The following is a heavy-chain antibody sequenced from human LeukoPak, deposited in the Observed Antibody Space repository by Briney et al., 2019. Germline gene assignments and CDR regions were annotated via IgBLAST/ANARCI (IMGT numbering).Heavy chain of an antibody. V-gene: IGHV3-23*01. CDR3: AKDHYYDSSGWFDL. CDR2: ISGSGGST. J-gene: IGHJ2*01. CDR1: GFTFSSYA. Sequence: GESLRLSCAASGFTFSSYAMRWVRQAPGKGLEWVSAISGSGGSTYYADSVKGRFTISRDNSKNTLYLQMNSLRAEDTAVYYCAKDHYYDSSGWFDLWGRGTLVTVSS. D-gene: IGHD3-22*01.